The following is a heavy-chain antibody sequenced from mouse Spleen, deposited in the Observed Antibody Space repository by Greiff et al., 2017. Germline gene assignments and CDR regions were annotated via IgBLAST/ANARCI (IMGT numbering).Heavy chain of an antibody. D-gene: IGHD1-2*01. J-gene: IGHJ2*01. CDR1: GYAFTNYL. CDR3: ARRNFGTTATEYFDY. CDR2: INPGSGGT. V-gene: IGHV1-54*03. Sequence: QVHVKQSGAELVRPGTSVKVSCKASGYAFTNYLIEWVKQRPGQGLEWIGVINPGSGGTNYNEKFKGKATLTADKSSSTAYMQLSSLTSDDSAVYFCARRNFGTTATEYFDYWGQGTTLTVSS.